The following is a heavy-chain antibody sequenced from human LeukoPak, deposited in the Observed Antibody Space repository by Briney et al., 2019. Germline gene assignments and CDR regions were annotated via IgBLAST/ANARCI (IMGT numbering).Heavy chain of an antibody. J-gene: IGHJ4*02. D-gene: IGHD6-19*01. Sequence: GGSLRLSCAASGFTFSSAYMSWVRQAPGKGLEWVSGINRSSGSTYYTDSVKGRFTISRYNSKKTRYLQMNSLRGKNTAAYYCARVGSGWYGFDYWGQGTLVTVSS. CDR2: INRSSGST. V-gene: IGHV3-53*04. CDR3: ARVGSGWYGFDY. CDR1: GFTFSSAY.